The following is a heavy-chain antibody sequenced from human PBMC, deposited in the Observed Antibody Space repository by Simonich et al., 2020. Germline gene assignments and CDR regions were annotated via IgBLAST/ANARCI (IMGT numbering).Heavy chain of an antibody. D-gene: IGHD2-2*01. V-gene: IGHV3-74*01. Sequence: EVQLVESGGGLVQPGGSLRLSCAASGFTFSSYWVHWVRQAPGKGWVGVRLFNGDGSSTSYADSVKGRFTISRDNAKNTLYLQMNSLRAEDTAVYYCASFNAVPAADAFDIWGQGTMVTVSS. CDR2: FNGDGSST. CDR1: GFTFSSYW. CDR3: ASFNAVPAADAFDI. J-gene: IGHJ3*02.